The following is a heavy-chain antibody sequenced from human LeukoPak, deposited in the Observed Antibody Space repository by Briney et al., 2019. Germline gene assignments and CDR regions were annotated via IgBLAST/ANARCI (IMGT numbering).Heavy chain of an antibody. D-gene: IGHD3-22*01. CDR3: VKDKDYYDSSGYYLDAFDT. J-gene: IGHJ3*02. CDR2: ISGSGGST. V-gene: IGHV3-23*01. CDR1: GFTFSSYG. Sequence: PGGTLRLSCAASGFTFSSYGMSWVRQAPGKGLEWVSAISGSGGSTYYADSVKGRFTISRDNSKNTLYLQMNSLRAEDTAVYYCVKDKDYYDSSGYYLDAFDTWGQGTMVTVSS.